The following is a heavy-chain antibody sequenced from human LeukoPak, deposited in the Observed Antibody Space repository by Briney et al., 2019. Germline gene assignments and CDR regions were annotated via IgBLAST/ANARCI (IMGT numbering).Heavy chain of an antibody. CDR1: GFTFDDYA. CDR2: ISGSGGST. D-gene: IGHD3-22*01. V-gene: IGHV3-23*01. CDR3: AKEDYDSSGYGVYYFDY. Sequence: PGGSLRLSCAASGFTFDDYAMPWVRQAPGKGLEWVSAISGSGGSTYYADSVKGRLTISRDNSKNTLYLQMNSLRAEDTAVYYCAKEDYDSSGYGVYYFDYWGQGTLVTVSS. J-gene: IGHJ4*02.